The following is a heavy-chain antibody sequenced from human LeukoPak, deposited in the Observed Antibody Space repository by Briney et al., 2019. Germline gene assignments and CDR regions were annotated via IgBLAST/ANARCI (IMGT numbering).Heavy chain of an antibody. CDR2: VNHRGDT. D-gene: IGHD2-15*01. CDR1: GGSFSGYY. V-gene: IGHV4-34*01. J-gene: IGHJ3*02. Sequence: SETLSLTCAVYGGSFSGYYWSWIRQPPGKGLEWIGEVNHRGDTIYNPSLKRRVIMSVDTSKNQFFLHLNPMTATDTAVYYCARPHFCSATTCSGPSHIWSQGTMVTVSS. CDR3: ARPHFCSATTCSGPSHI.